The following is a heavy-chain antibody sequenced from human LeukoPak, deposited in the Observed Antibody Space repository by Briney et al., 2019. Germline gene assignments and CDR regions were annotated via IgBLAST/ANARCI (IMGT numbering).Heavy chain of an antibody. CDR1: GFTFSSYG. V-gene: IGHV3-23*01. J-gene: IGHJ6*03. CDR2: ISGSGGST. Sequence: PGGSLRLSCAASGFTFSSYGMSWVRQAPGKGLEWVSAISGSGGSTFYADSVKGRFTISRDNSKNTVFLQMNSLRAEDTAVYYCAKNQRGQGEYYYYMDVWGKGTTVTVSS. CDR3: AKNQRGQGEYYYYMDV. D-gene: IGHD5-24*01.